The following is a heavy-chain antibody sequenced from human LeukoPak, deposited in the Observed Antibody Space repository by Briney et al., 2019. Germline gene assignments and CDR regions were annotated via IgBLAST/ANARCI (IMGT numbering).Heavy chain of an antibody. CDR2: INWNGGST. J-gene: IGHJ6*03. D-gene: IGHD1-26*01. CDR3: ARGSLVDYNFYYMDV. V-gene: IGHV3-20*04. CDR1: GFTFDDYG. Sequence: GGSLRLSCAASGFTFDDYGMSWVRHAPGKGLEWVSSINWNGGSTGYADSVKGRFTISRENAKNSLYLQMNSLRVEDTALYYCARGSLVDYNFYYMDVWGKGTTVTVSS.